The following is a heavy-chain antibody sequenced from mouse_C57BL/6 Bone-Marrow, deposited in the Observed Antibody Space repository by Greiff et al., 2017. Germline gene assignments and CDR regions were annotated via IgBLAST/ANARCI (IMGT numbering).Heavy chain of an antibody. Sequence: ESGPGLVKPSQSLSLTCSVTGYSITSGYYWNWIRQFPGNKLEWMGYISYDGSNNYNPSLKNRISITRDTSKNQFFLKLNSVTTEDTATYYCARSWDSGYWYFDVWGTGTTVTVSS. CDR1: GYSITSGYY. CDR3: ARSWDSGYWYFDV. D-gene: IGHD4-1*01. CDR2: ISYDGSN. V-gene: IGHV3-6*01. J-gene: IGHJ1*03.